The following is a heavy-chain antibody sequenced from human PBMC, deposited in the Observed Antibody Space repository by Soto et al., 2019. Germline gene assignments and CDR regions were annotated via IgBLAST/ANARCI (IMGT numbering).Heavy chain of an antibody. Sequence: EVQLVESGGGLVKPGGSLRLSCAASGFTFSNAWMNWVRQAPGQGLAWVGRIKSKTDGGTTDYAAPVKGRFTISRDDSKNTLYLQMNSPKTEDTAVYYCTTGPPPGQNRLPPADYWGQGTLVTVSS. CDR3: TTGPPPGQNRLPPADY. V-gene: IGHV3-15*07. CDR1: GFTFSNAW. J-gene: IGHJ4*02. D-gene: IGHD4-17*01. CDR2: IKSKTDGGTT.